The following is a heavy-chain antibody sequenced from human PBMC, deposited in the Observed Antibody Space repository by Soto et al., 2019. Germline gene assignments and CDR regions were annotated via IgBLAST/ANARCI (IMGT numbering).Heavy chain of an antibody. J-gene: IGHJ5*02. CDR1: GGSFSGYY. CDR3: ARCSVENWFDP. CDR2: INHSGST. Sequence: SETLSFTCAVYGGSFSGYYWSWIRQPPGKGLEWIGEINHSGSTNYNPSLKSRVTISVDTSKNQFSLKLSSVTAADTAVYYCARCSVENWFDPWGQGTLVTVSS. V-gene: IGHV4-34*01. D-gene: IGHD2-15*01.